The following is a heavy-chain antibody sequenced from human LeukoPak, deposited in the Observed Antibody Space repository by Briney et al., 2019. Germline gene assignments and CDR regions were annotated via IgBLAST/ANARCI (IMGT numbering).Heavy chain of an antibody. CDR3: ARTGYCSGGSCHGSYLYYMDV. CDR1: GFTFSDYY. Sequence: GGSLRLSCAASGFTFSDYYMSWIRQAPGKGLEWVSYISDSGSTVHYADSVKGRFTLSRDNAKKSLYLQMYSLRVEDTAMYYCARTGYCSGGSCHGSYLYYMDVWGKGTTVTVSS. V-gene: IGHV3-11*04. J-gene: IGHJ6*03. D-gene: IGHD2-15*01. CDR2: ISDSGSTV.